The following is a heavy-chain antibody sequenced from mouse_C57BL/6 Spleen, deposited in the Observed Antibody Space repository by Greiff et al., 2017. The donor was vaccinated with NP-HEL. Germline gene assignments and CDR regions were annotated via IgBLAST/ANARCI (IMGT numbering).Heavy chain of an antibody. D-gene: IGHD1-1*01. CDR2: IRLKSDNYAT. CDR1: GFTFSNYW. J-gene: IGHJ4*01. Sequence: EVQRVESGGGLVQPGGSMKLSCVASGFTFSNYWMNWVRQSPEKGLEWVAQIRLKSDNYATHYAESVKGRFTISRDDSKSSVYLQMNNLRAEDTGIYYSTVYYYGSSPYAMDYWGQGTSVTVSS. CDR3: TVYYYGSSPYAMDY. V-gene: IGHV6-3*01.